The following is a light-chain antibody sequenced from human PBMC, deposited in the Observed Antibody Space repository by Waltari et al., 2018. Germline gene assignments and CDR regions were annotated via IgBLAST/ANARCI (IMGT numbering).Light chain of an antibody. V-gene: IGKV1-39*01. Sequence: DIQMTQSPSSLSASVGDRVHIPCRASQSISSYLNWYQQKPGKAPKLLIYAASSLQSGVPSRFSGSGSGTDFTLTISSLQPEDFATYYCQQSYSTPPSTFGQGTRLEIK. J-gene: IGKJ5*01. CDR3: QQSYSTPPST. CDR1: QSISSY. CDR2: AAS.